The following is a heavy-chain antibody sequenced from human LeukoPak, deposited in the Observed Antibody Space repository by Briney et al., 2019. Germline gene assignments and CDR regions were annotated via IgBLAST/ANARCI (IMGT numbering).Heavy chain of an antibody. J-gene: IGHJ4*02. CDR1: GFTFSHYP. D-gene: IGHD4-17*01. CDR3: ARVQGDFGDYVIDY. V-gene: IGHV3-48*01. Sequence: GGSLRLSCTASGFTFSHYPMHWVRQAPGKGLEWVSYITGYSSIIYYADSLKGRFIISRDNAKSSLYLQMNSLRAEDTAVYYCARVQGDFGDYVIDYWAQGTLVTVSS. CDR2: ITGYSSII.